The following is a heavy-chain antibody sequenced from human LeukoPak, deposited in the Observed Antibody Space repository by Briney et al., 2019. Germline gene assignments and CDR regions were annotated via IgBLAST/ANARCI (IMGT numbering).Heavy chain of an antibody. J-gene: IGHJ3*02. CDR3: ARDGYYDSSGYATFFDI. V-gene: IGHV1-2*02. Sequence: ASVKVSCTASGYTFTGYYMHWVRQAPGQGLEWMGWINPNSGGTNYAQKFQGRVTMTRDTSISTAYMELSRLRSDDTAVYYCARDGYYDSSGYATFFDIWGQGTMVTVSS. D-gene: IGHD3-22*01. CDR1: GYTFTGYY. CDR2: INPNSGGT.